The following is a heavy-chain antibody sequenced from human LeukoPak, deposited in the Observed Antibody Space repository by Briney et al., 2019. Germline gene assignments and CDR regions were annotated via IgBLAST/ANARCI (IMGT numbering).Heavy chain of an antibody. Sequence: GRSLRLSCAASGFTFSSYAMHWVRQAPGKELKWVAVISYDGSNEYYADSMKGRFTISRDNSKNTLYLQMNSLRAEDTAVYYCAKWMYYYDSSGFDYWGQETLVTVSS. CDR2: ISYDGSNE. V-gene: IGHV3-30*18. J-gene: IGHJ4*02. D-gene: IGHD3-22*01. CDR1: GFTFSSYA. CDR3: AKWMYYYDSSGFDY.